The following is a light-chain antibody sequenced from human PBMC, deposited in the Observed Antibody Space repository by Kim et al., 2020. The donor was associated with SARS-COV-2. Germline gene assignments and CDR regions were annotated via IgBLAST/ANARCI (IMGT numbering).Light chain of an antibody. CDR1: SSNGGAGYE. Sequence: QGGPRSDSGNSSNGGAGYEEHWSQQPPGTAPNPLVYGNSNRPSGVPDRFSGSKSGTSASLAVTGLQAEDEADYYCQAQDSSLSAVVFGGGTQLTVL. CDR2: GNS. CDR3: QAQDSSLSAVV. J-gene: IGLJ2*01. V-gene: IGLV1-40*01.